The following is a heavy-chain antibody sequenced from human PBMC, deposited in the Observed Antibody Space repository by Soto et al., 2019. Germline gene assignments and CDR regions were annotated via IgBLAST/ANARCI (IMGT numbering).Heavy chain of an antibody. CDR2: IYHSGST. Sequence: QVQLQESGPGLVKPSGNLSLTFAVSGGSISSSNWWSWVRQPPGKGLEWIGEIYHSGSTNYNPSLKSRVTISVDESQNQFSLKLSSVTAADTAVYYCAGVVGGYYYGMDVWGQGTTVTVSS. J-gene: IGHJ6*02. D-gene: IGHD2-2*01. CDR1: GGSISSSNW. CDR3: AGVVGGYYYGMDV. V-gene: IGHV4-4*02.